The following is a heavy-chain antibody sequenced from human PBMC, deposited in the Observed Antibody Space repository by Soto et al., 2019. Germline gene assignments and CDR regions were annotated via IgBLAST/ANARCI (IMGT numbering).Heavy chain of an antibody. D-gene: IGHD3-10*01. J-gene: IGHJ6*02. CDR3: ARDHGWFGDSPGGMDV. CDR2: IYSGGST. CDR1: GFTVSSNY. Sequence: GGSLRLSCAASGFTVSSNYMSWVRQAPGKGLEWVSVIYSGGSTYYADSVKGRFTISRDNSKNTLYLQMNSLRAEDTAVYYCARDHGWFGDSPGGMDVWGQGTTVTVSS. V-gene: IGHV3-53*01.